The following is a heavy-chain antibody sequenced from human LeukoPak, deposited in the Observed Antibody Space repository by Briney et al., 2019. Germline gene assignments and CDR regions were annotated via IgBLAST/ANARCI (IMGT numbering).Heavy chain of an antibody. D-gene: IGHD2-2*02. CDR3: ARDPPRYCSSTSCYNSDY. CDR2: FTAYNGNT. V-gene: IGHV1-18*01. J-gene: IGHJ4*02. CDR1: GYTFTSYG. Sequence: ASVKVSCTASGYTFTSYGISWVRQAPGQWLEWMGWFTAYNGNTKYAQKIQGRVTMTTDTSTSTAYMELRSLRSDDTAVYYCARDPPRYCSSTSCYNSDYWGQGTLVTVSS.